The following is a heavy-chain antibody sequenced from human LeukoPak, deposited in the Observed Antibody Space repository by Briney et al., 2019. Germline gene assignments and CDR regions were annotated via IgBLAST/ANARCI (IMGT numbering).Heavy chain of an antibody. Sequence: PSETLSLTCTVSGGSISSYYCSWIRQPAGKGLEWIGRIYPSGSTSYSPSLKSRVTISVDTSKNQFSLKLSSVTAADTAVYYCASDGTGAGYYYDSSGYSSWGQGTLVTVSS. CDR2: IYPSGST. V-gene: IGHV4-4*07. D-gene: IGHD3-22*01. CDR3: ASDGTGAGYYYDSSGYSS. J-gene: IGHJ5*02. CDR1: GGSISSYY.